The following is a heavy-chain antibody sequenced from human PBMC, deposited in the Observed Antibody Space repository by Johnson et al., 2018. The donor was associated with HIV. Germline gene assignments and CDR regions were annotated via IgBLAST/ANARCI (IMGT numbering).Heavy chain of an antibody. CDR1: GFTFSSYG. V-gene: IGHV3-33*06. CDR2: IWYYGSNK. D-gene: IGHD5-12*01. Sequence: VQLVESGGGVVQPGRSLRLSCVVSGFTFSSYGMHWVRQAPGKGLEWVAVIWYYGSNKYYADSVKGRFTISRDNSKNTVYLQMNSLRAEDTAVYYCAKGEVGDIVATIEPTFDIWGQGTMVTVSS. J-gene: IGHJ3*02. CDR3: AKGEVGDIVATIEPTFDI.